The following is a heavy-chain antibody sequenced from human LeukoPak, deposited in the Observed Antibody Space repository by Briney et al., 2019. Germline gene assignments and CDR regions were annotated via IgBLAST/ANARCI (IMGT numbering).Heavy chain of an antibody. CDR1: GFTFSSYW. J-gene: IGHJ3*02. Sequence: GGSLRLSCAASGFTFSSYWMNWARQAPGKGLEWVSVIYSGSSTHYADSVKGRFTISRDNSKNTLYLQMNSLRAEDTAVYYCARLTGSGAFDIWGQGTMVTVSS. CDR3: ARLTGSGAFDI. V-gene: IGHV3-53*01. D-gene: IGHD7-27*01. CDR2: IYSGSST.